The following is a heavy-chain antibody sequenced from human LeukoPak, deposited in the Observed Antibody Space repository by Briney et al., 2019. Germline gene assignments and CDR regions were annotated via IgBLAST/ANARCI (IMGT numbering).Heavy chain of an antibody. V-gene: IGHV1-2*02. CDR2: INPNSGGT. CDR3: ARGGAVATIPFDY. Sequence: GASVKVSCKASGYTFTSYGISWVRQAPGQGLEWMGWINPNSGGTNYAQKFQGRVTMTRDTSISTAYMELSRLRSEDTAVYYCARGGAVATIPFDYWGQGTLVTVSS. D-gene: IGHD5-12*01. CDR1: GYTFTSYG. J-gene: IGHJ4*02.